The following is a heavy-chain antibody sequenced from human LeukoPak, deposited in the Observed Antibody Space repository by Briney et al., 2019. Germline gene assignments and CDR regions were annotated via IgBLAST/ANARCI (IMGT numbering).Heavy chain of an antibody. Sequence: SETLSLTCTVSGASISNRNYYWGWIRQPPGKGLEWIAIIHYNGATYYNPSLKSRVTIFLDTSRNQFSLKLSSVAAADTALYFCARHPLLPYSSGYYDYCGQGTLVTVS. D-gene: IGHD6-19*01. CDR3: ARHPLLPYSSGYYDY. V-gene: IGHV4-39*01. CDR2: IHYNGAT. CDR1: GASISNRNYY. J-gene: IGHJ4*02.